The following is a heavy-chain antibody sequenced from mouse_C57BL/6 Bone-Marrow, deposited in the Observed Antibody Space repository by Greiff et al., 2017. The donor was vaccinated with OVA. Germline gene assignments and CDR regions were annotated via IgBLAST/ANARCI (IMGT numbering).Heavy chain of an antibody. CDR1: GYTFTSYT. J-gene: IGHJ1*03. D-gene: IGHD1-1*01. V-gene: IGHV1-4*01. CDR3: ARNYYGSSYLSYWYFDV. CDR2: INPSSGYT. Sequence: QVQLKQSGAELARPGASVKMSCKASGYTFTSYTMHWVKQRPGQGPEWIGYINPSSGYTKYNQKFKDKATLTADKSSSTAYMQLSSLTSEDSAVYYCARNYYGSSYLSYWYFDVWGTGTTVTVSS.